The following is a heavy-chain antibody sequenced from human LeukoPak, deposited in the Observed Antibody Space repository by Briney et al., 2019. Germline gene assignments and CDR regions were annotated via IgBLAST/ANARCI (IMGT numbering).Heavy chain of an antibody. CDR1: DYSINNGYY. CDR2: MYHSGST. D-gene: IGHD6-19*01. Sequence: SETLSLTCAVSDYSINNGYYWGWIRQPPGKGLEWIGSMYHSGSTYYNPSLKSRVTISVDTSKNQFSLKLSSVTAADTAMYYCARAVAGDFDSWGQGTLVTVSS. V-gene: IGHV4-38-2*01. CDR3: ARAVAGDFDS. J-gene: IGHJ4*02.